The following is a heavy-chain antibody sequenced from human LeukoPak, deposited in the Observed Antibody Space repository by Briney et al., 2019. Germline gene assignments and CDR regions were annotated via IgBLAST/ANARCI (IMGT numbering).Heavy chain of an antibody. Sequence: GGSLRLSCAASGFTFSSYAMHWVRQAPGKGLEWVAVISYDGSNKYYADSVKGRFTISRDNSKNTLYLQMNSLRAGDTAVYYCARDPHSGSWYYFDYWGQGTLVTVSS. CDR3: ARDPHSGSWYYFDY. CDR1: GFTFSSYA. J-gene: IGHJ4*02. CDR2: ISYDGSNK. D-gene: IGHD6-13*01. V-gene: IGHV3-30*04.